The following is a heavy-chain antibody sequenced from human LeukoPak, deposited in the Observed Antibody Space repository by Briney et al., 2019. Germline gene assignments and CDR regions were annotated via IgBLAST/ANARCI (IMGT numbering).Heavy chain of an antibody. CDR3: AREDGGYDTPGIAVAGADLVPWDWFDP. J-gene: IGHJ5*02. D-gene: IGHD6-19*01. CDR1: GYTFTSYY. V-gene: IGHV1-46*01. Sequence: ASVKVSCKASGYTFTSYYMHWVRQAPGQGLEWMGIINPSGGSTSYAQKFQGRVTMTRDTSTSTVYMELSSLRSEDTAVYYCAREDGGYDTPGIAVAGADLVPWDWFDPWGQGTLVTVSS. CDR2: INPSGGST.